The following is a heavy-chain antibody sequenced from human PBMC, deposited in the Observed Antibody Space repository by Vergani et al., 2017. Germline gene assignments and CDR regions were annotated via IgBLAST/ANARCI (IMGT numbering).Heavy chain of an antibody. CDR3: ARDLREWLRLGGPFDY. CDR1: GGTFSSYA. Sequence: QVQLVQSGAEVKKPGSSVKVSCKASGGTFSSYAISWVRQAPGQGIEWMGGIIPIFGTANYAQKFQGIVTITADESTSTAYMELSSLRSEDTAVYYCARDLREWLRLGGPFDYWGQGTLVTVSS. D-gene: IGHD5-12*01. CDR2: IIPIFGTA. V-gene: IGHV1-69*01. J-gene: IGHJ4*02.